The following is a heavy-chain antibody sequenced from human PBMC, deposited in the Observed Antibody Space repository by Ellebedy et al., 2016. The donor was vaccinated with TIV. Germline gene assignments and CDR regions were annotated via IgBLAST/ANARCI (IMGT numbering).Heavy chain of an antibody. Sequence: MPSETLSLTCTVSGGSISRSGDYWGWIRQPPGKGLEWIGSIYYSRSTYNNPSLKSRVTISVDTSKNQFSLKLSSVTAAESAVYYFARQWEGGIFVVMVYASYWYFDLWGRGTLATVSS. J-gene: IGHJ2*01. D-gene: IGHD2-8*01. CDR3: ARQWEGGIFVVMVYASYWYFDL. V-gene: IGHV4-39*01. CDR1: GGSISRSGDY. CDR2: IYYSRST.